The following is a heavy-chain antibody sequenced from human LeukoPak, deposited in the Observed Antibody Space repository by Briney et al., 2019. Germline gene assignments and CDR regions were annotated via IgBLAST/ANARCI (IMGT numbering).Heavy chain of an antibody. J-gene: IGHJ5*02. Sequence: PSETLSLTCTVSGGSISSSSYYWGWIRQPPGKGLEWIGSIYYSGSTYYNPSLKSRVTISVDTSKTQFSLKLSSVTAADTAVYYCARQPLYYGDHAWFDPWGQGTLVTVSS. D-gene: IGHD4-17*01. CDR2: IYYSGST. V-gene: IGHV4-39*01. CDR3: ARQPLYYGDHAWFDP. CDR1: GGSISSSSYY.